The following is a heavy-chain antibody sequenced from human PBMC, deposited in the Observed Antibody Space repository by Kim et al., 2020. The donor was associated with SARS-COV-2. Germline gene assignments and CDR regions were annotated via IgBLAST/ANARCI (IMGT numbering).Heavy chain of an antibody. J-gene: IGHJ4*02. Sequence: GGSLRLSCAASGFIFSDYWMHWVRQAPGKGLVWVSRITGDGTNTNYADSVRGRFTISRDNAKKTLYLQMDSLRVEDTAVYYCVRDDSWGADLDYWGQGTLVTVSS. V-gene: IGHV3-74*01. D-gene: IGHD1-26*01. CDR3: VRDDSWGADLDY. CDR2: ITGDGTNT. CDR1: GFIFSDYW.